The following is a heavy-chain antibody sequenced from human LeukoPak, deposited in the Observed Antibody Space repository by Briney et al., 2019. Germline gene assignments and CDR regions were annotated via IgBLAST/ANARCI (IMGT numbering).Heavy chain of an antibody. CDR1: GFTLSSYG. CDR3: ARDRTAVASGGMDV. Sequence: GRSLRLSCAASGFTLSSYGMHWVRQAPGKGLEWVAVIWYDGSNKYYADSVKGRFTISRDNSKNTLYLQMNSLRAEDTAVYYCARDRTAVASGGMDVWGKGTTVTVSS. V-gene: IGHV3-33*01. J-gene: IGHJ6*04. D-gene: IGHD6-19*01. CDR2: IWYDGSNK.